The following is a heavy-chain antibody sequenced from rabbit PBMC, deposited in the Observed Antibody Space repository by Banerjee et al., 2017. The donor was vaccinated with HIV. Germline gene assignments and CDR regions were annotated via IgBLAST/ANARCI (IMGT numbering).Heavy chain of an antibody. J-gene: IGHJ6*01. CDR1: GFTLSRYYM. CDR3: ARGLGGGVGFRL. V-gene: IGHV1S45*01. Sequence: QEQLEESAGGLVQPGGSLKLSCKASGFTLSRYYMNWVRQAPGKGLEWIACINALTGKAVYASWAKGRFTMSRTSSTTVTLQMTSLTAADTATYFCARGLGGGVGFRLWGPGTLVTVS. D-gene: IGHD7-1*01. CDR2: INALTGKA.